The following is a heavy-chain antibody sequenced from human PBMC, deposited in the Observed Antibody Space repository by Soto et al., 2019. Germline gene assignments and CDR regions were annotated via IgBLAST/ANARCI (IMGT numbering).Heavy chain of an antibody. Sequence: QVQLVGSGGGVVQPGRSLRLSCAVSGFTFSGYAMHWVRQAPGKGLEWVALISYDGSNKYYADSVKGRFTISRDNSNNRLYLKRDGLRDGDTALYYWGKGRRGGGVVVVPAIRGLKYWGQGILVTVSS. D-gene: IGHD2-15*01. CDR3: GKGRRGGGVVVVPAIRGLKY. V-gene: IGHV3-30-3*01. CDR2: ISYDGSNK. CDR1: GFTFSGYA. J-gene: IGHJ4*02.